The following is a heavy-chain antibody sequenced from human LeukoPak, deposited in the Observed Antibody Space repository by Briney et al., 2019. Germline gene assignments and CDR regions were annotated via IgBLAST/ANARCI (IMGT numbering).Heavy chain of an antibody. Sequence: SETLSLTCTVSGGSLSSYYWSWIRQPPGKGVEWIGYIYYSGSTNYNPSLKSRVTISVDTSKNQFSLKLSSVTAADTAVYYCAGGSGGSSYYFDYWGQGTLVTVSS. CDR1: GGSLSSYY. V-gene: IGHV4-59*08. CDR3: AGGSGGSSYYFDY. CDR2: IYYSGST. D-gene: IGHD2-15*01. J-gene: IGHJ4*02.